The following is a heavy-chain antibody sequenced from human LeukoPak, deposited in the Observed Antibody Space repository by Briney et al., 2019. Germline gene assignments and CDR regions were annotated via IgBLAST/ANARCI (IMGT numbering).Heavy chain of an antibody. J-gene: IGHJ4*02. CDR3: ARDVGGSYYYFDY. V-gene: IGHV3-7*01. CDR1: GFTLSSYG. CDR2: IKQDGSEK. Sequence: GGSLRLSCAASGFTLSSYGMHWVRQAPGKGLEWVANIKQDGSEKYYVDSVKGRFTISRDNAKNSLYLQMNSLRAEDTAVYYCARDVGGSYYYFDYWGQGTLVTVSS. D-gene: IGHD1-26*01.